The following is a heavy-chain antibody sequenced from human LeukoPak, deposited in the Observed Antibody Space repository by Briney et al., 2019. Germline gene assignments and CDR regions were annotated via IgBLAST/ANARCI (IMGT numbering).Heavy chain of an antibody. Sequence: GGSLRLSCAASGFTFSNYAMHWVRQAPGKGLEWVAVISYHGMNKFYADSVKGRFTFSRDSSKNALYLQMNSLRPEDTAVYFCARGADGGSGNLADYFDCWGQGSPVTVSS. CDR2: ISYHGMNK. V-gene: IGHV3-30*04. CDR1: GFTFSNYA. D-gene: IGHD3-10*01. J-gene: IGHJ4*02. CDR3: ARGADGGSGNLADYFDC.